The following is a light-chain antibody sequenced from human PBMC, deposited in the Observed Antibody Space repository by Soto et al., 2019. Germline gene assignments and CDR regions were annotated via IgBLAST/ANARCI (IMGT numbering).Light chain of an antibody. J-gene: IGKJ1*01. CDR3: QHYVSFSSWT. Sequence: DIQMTQSPSTLSASVGDRVTITCRASQSISSWLAWYQQKPGKTPKLLIYRASTSESGVPSRFSGSGSGTEFTLTISSLQPDDFATYYCQHYVSFSSWTFGQGTKVEVK. CDR1: QSISSW. CDR2: RAS. V-gene: IGKV1-5*03.